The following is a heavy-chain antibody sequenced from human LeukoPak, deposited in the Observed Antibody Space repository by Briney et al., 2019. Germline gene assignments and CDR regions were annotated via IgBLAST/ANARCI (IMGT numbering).Heavy chain of an antibody. CDR3: ARDPIDYGDYSAFDY. CDR2: IWYDGSNK. J-gene: IGHJ4*02. V-gene: IGHV3-33*01. D-gene: IGHD4-17*01. Sequence: PGRSLRLSCAASGFTFSSYGMHWVRQTPGKGLEWVAVIWYDGSNKYYADSVKGRFTISRDNSKNTLYLQMNSLRAEDTAVYYCARDPIDYGDYSAFDYWGQGTLVTVSS. CDR1: GFTFSSYG.